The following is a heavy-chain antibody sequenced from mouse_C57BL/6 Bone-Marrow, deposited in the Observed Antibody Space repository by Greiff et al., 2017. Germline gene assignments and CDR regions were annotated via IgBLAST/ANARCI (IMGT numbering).Heavy chain of an antibody. CDR2: ISDGGSYT. V-gene: IGHV5-4*01. CDR3: ARAFITTVVPFDY. CDR1: GFTFSSYA. Sequence: EVQRVESGGGLVKPGGSLKLSCAASGFTFSSYAMSWVRQTPEKRLEWVATISDGGSYTYYPDNVKGRFTISRDNAKNNLYLQMSHLKSEDTAMYYCARAFITTVVPFDYWGQGTTLTVSS. D-gene: IGHD1-1*01. J-gene: IGHJ2*01.